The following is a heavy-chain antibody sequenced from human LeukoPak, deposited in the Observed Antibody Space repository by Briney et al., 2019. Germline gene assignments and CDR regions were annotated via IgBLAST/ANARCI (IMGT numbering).Heavy chain of an antibody. V-gene: IGHV3-15*01. J-gene: IGHJ4*02. CDR1: GFTFSNAW. Sequence: GGSLRLSCAAPGFTFSNAWMSWVRQAPGKGLEWVGRIKSKTDGGTTDYAAPVKGRFTISRDDSKNTLYLQMNSLKTEDTAVYYCTTSYDILTGSLDYWGQGTLVTVSS. CDR2: IKSKTDGGTT. D-gene: IGHD3-9*01. CDR3: TTSYDILTGSLDY.